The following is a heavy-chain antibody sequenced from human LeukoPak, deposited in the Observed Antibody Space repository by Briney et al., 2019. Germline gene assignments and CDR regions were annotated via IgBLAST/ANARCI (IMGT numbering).Heavy chain of an antibody. D-gene: IGHD3-22*01. CDR2: IIPILGIA. CDR3: ARKRSYYYDSSGYFDY. J-gene: IGHJ4*02. V-gene: IGHV1-69*04. Sequence: ASVKVSCKASGYTFTSYDINWVRQAPGQGLEWMGRIIPILGIANYAQKFQGRVTITADKSTSTAYMELSSLRSEDTAVYYCARKRSYYYDSSGYFDYWGQGTLVTVSS. CDR1: GYTFTSYD.